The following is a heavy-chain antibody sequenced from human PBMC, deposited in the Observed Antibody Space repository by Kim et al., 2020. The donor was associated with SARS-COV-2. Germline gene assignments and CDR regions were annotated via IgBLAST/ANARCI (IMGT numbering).Heavy chain of an antibody. CDR1: GFTFSNYA. Sequence: GGSLRLSCAASGFTFSNYAMSWVRQAPGKGLEWVSSISSSGGRTYYADSVKGRFSISRDSSKKTVYLHMNSLRAEDTAVYYCAKDVTYSSNLDAFVILGQGTMGTVSS. CDR3: AKDVTYSSNLDAFVI. D-gene: IGHD2-2*01. CDR2: ISSSGGRT. V-gene: IGHV3-23*01. J-gene: IGHJ3*02.